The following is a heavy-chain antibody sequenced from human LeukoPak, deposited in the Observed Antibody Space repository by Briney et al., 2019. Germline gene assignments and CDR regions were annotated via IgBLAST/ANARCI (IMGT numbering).Heavy chain of an antibody. CDR3: ASSSYYYDSGSYSPLYYFDY. CDR1: GFTFDDYE. CDR2: INWNGGST. D-gene: IGHD3-10*01. J-gene: IGHJ4*02. Sequence: PGGSLRLSCAASGFTFDDYEMSWVRQAPGKGLEWVSGINWNGGSTGYADSVKGRFTISRDNAKNSLYLQMNSLRAEDTAVYYCASSSYYYDSGSYSPLYYFDYWGQGTLVTVSS. V-gene: IGHV3-20*04.